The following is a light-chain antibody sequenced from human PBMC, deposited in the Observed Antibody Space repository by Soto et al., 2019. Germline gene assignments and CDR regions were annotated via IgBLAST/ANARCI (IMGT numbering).Light chain of an antibody. CDR3: QQYNSYSRT. J-gene: IGKJ1*01. V-gene: IGKV1-5*01. Sequence: DIQMTQSPSPLSASVGDRVTITCLASQSISNWVAWYQQKPGKAPKLLIYDASSLESGVSLRFSGSGSGTEFTLTISSLQPDDVATYYCQQYNSYSRTFGQGTKVDIK. CDR1: QSISNW. CDR2: DAS.